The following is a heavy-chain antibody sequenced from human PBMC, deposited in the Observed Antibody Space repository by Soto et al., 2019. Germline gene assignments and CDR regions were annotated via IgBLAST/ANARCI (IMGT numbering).Heavy chain of an antibody. Sequence: LSLTCTVSGGSISSDDYYWSWIRQPPGKGLEWIGYIYYSGSTYYNPSLKSRVTISVDTSKNQFSLKLSSVTAADTAVYYCARVGSGYRKRDNWFDHWGQGTLVTVSS. D-gene: IGHD3-22*01. J-gene: IGHJ5*02. V-gene: IGHV4-30-4*01. CDR3: ARVGSGYRKRDNWFDH. CDR1: GGSISSDDYY. CDR2: IYYSGST.